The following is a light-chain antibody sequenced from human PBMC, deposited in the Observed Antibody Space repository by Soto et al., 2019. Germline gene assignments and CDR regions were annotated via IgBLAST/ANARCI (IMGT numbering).Light chain of an antibody. V-gene: IGKV1-33*01. CDR3: QQYDNLPLYT. Sequence: DIQMTQSPSSLSASVGDRVTITCQASQDISNYLNWYQQKPGKAPKLLIYDASTLETGVPSRFSGSGSGTDFTFPISSLQPEDIATYYCQQYDNLPLYTFGQGTKLEIK. CDR2: DAS. J-gene: IGKJ2*01. CDR1: QDISNY.